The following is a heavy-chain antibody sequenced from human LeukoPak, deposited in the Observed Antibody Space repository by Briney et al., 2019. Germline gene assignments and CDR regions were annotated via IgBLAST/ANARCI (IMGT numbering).Heavy chain of an antibody. Sequence: ASVKVSCKASGYTFTGYYMHWVRQATGQGLEWMGWMNPNSGNTGYAQKFQGRVTMTRNTSISTAYMELSSLRSEDTAVYYCARGPPTYTAMVTGDAFDIWGQGTMVTVSS. D-gene: IGHD5-18*01. CDR1: GYTFTGYY. CDR2: MNPNSGNT. CDR3: ARGPPTYTAMVTGDAFDI. V-gene: IGHV1-8*02. J-gene: IGHJ3*02.